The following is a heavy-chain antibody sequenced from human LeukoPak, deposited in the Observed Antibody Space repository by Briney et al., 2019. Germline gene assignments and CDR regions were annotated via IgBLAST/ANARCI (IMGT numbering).Heavy chain of an antibody. CDR1: GFTFSNYW. D-gene: IGHD5-18*01. Sequence: PGGSLRLSCAPSGFTFSNYWMNWVRQAPGKGLEWVANIRHDGSQKNYMDSVKGRFTISRDNAKNSLYLQMNSLRVEDTAVYYCARDTSPSRGPIGYDAFDIWGQGTMVTVSS. J-gene: IGHJ3*02. CDR3: ARDTSPSRGPIGYDAFDI. CDR2: IRHDGSQK. V-gene: IGHV3-7*01.